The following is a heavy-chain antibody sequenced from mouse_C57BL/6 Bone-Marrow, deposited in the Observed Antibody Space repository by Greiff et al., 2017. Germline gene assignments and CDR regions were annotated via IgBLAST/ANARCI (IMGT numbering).Heavy chain of an antibody. D-gene: IGHD1-1*01. CDR2: INPNYGTT. CDR1: GYSFTDYN. V-gene: IGHV1-39*01. J-gene: IGHJ4*01. CDR3: ARIPLNSDGSCFCNARDY. Sequence: LEESGPELVKPGASVKISCKASGYSFTDYNMNWVKQSHGKSLEWIGVINPNYGTTSYNQKFKGKATLTVDQSSSTAYMQLNRLTSEDSAVYYCARIPLNSDGSCFCNARDYWGQGTSVTVSS.